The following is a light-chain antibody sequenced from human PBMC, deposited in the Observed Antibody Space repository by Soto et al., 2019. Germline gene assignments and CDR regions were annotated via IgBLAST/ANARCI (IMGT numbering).Light chain of an antibody. J-gene: IGKJ4*01. V-gene: IGKV1-5*01. Sequence: DIQMTQSPPTLSASVGDRVTITCRASQSIRNYLAWYQQMPGKAPKLLIYGASSLQSGVPSRFSGSGSGTEFTLTISSLQPEDFAVYYCQQRSDWPSTFGGGTKVEIK. CDR2: GAS. CDR1: QSIRNY. CDR3: QQRSDWPST.